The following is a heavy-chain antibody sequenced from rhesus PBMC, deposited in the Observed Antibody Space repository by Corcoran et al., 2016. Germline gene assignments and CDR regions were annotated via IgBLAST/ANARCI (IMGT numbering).Heavy chain of an antibody. CDR3: AAALLLDWFPDY. V-gene: IGHV4-76*01. CDR1: GGSISGGYD. J-gene: IGHJ4*01. D-gene: IGHD3-3*01. Sequence: QVQLQESGPGVVKPSETLSLTCAVSGGSISGGYDWRWIRQPPGKGLEWIWYINGSSRSTNYNPSLENRVTISKDASKNEFSLKLGSVTAADTAVYYCAAALLLDWFPDYWGQGVLVTVSS. CDR2: INGSSRST.